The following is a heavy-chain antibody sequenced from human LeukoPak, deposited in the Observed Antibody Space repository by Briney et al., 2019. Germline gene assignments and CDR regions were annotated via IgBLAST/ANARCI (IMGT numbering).Heavy chain of an antibody. CDR1: VGPFSGYY. J-gene: IGHJ4*02. V-gene: IGHV4-34*01. CDR2: INHSGST. CDR3: ARSRLHPIIFDY. Sequence: SETLSLTCAVYVGPFSGYYWSWIRQPPEKGLEWIGEINHSGSTNYNPSLKSRVTISVDTSKTQFSLKLSSVTAADTAVYYCARSRLHPIIFDYWGQGTLVTVSS. D-gene: IGHD5-24*01.